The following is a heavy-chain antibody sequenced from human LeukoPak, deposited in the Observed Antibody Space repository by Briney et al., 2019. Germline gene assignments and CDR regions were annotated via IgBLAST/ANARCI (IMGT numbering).Heavy chain of an antibody. Sequence: SETLSLTCTVSGGSISSYYWSWIRQPAGKGLGWIGRIYTSGSTNYNPSLKSRVTMSVDTSKNQFSLKLTSVTAADTAAYYCARGPNTAGNYRAFDLWGQGTKVTVSS. CDR2: IYTSGST. V-gene: IGHV4-4*07. D-gene: IGHD4-23*01. CDR1: GGSISSYY. CDR3: ARGPNTAGNYRAFDL. J-gene: IGHJ3*01.